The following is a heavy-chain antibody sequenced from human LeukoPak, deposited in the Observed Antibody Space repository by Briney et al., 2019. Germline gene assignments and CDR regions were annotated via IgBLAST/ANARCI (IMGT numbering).Heavy chain of an antibody. CDR2: FDPEDGET. CDR1: GYTLTELS. D-gene: IGHD3-10*01. Sequence: ASVKVSCKVSGYTLTELSMHWVRQAPGKGLEWMGGFDPEDGETIYAQKFQGRVTMTKDTSTDTAYMELSSLRSEDTAVYYCATGRGYYYGMDVWGQGTTVTVSS. V-gene: IGHV1-24*01. J-gene: IGHJ6*02. CDR3: ATGRGYYYGMDV.